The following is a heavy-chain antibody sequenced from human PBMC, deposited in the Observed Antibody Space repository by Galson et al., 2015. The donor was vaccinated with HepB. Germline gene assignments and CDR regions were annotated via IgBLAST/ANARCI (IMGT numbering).Heavy chain of an antibody. CDR2: INPSGGST. CDR3: VKTWGY. J-gene: IGHJ4*02. Sequence: SVKVSCKASGYSSTSYSIHWVRQAPGQGLEWMGVINPSGGSTTYAQQLKGRVSMTRETSTSTVYMELSRLRSEDTAVYYCVKTWGYWGQGTLVTVSS. V-gene: IGHV1-46*04. D-gene: IGHD7-27*01. CDR1: GYSSTSYS.